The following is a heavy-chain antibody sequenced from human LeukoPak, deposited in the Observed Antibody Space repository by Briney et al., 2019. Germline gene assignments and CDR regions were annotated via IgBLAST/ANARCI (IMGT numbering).Heavy chain of an antibody. V-gene: IGHV3-7*01. Sequence: GGSLRLSCAASGFTFSNYWMIWVRQAPGQGLEWVANIKQDGSEKSYVDSVKGRFTISRDNAKNSLYLQMNSLRAEDTAVYYCARIGGIAVAGKDDAFDIWGQGTMVTVSS. D-gene: IGHD6-19*01. J-gene: IGHJ3*02. CDR1: GFTFSNYW. CDR2: IKQDGSEK. CDR3: ARIGGIAVAGKDDAFDI.